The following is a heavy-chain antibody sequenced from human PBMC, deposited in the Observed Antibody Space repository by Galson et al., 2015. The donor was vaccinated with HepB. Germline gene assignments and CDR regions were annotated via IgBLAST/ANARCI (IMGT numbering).Heavy chain of an antibody. J-gene: IGHJ5*02. CDR2: INGRGSTR. CDR3: VKEGSWFGGDWFDP. D-gene: IGHD3-16*01. Sequence: SLRLSCAGSGFISRHHAMAWIRQAPGKGLEWVSGINGRGSTRSYSDAVRGRFSISRDNSKDTVFLQMDNLRAEDTAVYYCVKEGSWFGGDWFDPWGQGAPVTVS. V-gene: IGHV3-23*01. CDR1: GFISRHHA.